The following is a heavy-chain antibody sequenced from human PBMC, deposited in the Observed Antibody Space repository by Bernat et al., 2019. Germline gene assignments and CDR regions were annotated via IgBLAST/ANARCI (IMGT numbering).Heavy chain of an antibody. D-gene: IGHD2-15*01. J-gene: IGHJ4*02. CDR1: GFTFSSYS. CDR3: ARGPDCSGGSCYATPSRGKKDLDY. V-gene: IGHV3-21*01. CDR2: ISSSSSYI. Sequence: EVQLVESGGGLVKPGGSLRLSCAASGFTFSSYSMNWVRQAPGKGLEWVSSISSSSSYIYYADSVKGRFTISRDNAKNSLYLQMNSLRAEDTAVYYCARGPDCSGGSCYATPSRGKKDLDYWGQGTLVTVSS.